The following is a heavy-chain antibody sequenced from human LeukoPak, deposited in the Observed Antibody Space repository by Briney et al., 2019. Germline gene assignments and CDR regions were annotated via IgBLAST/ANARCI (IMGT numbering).Heavy chain of an antibody. V-gene: IGHV3-21*01. CDR1: GFTFSSYS. Sequence: GGSLRLSCAASGFTFSSYSMNWVRQAPGKGLEWVSSISSSSYIYYADSVKGRFTISRDNAKNSLYLQMNSLRAEDTAVYYCARDQEVVIAIPHAFDIWGQGTKVTVSS. CDR2: ISSSSYI. D-gene: IGHD2-21*01. CDR3: ARDQEVVIAIPHAFDI. J-gene: IGHJ3*02.